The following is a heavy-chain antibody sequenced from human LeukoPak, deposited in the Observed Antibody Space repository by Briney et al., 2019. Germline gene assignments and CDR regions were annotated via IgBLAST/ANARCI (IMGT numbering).Heavy chain of an antibody. D-gene: IGHD6-19*01. CDR2: IWYDGSHK. CDR1: GFTFSSYG. CDR3: AKVLGAVAGTNYFDY. V-gene: IGHV3-33*06. Sequence: GGSLRLSCAASGFTFSSYGFHWVRQAPGKGLEWVALIWYDGSHKYYADSVKGRFTISRDDSKNTLYLQMNSLRAEDTAVYYCAKVLGAVAGTNYFDYWGQGTLVTVSS. J-gene: IGHJ4*02.